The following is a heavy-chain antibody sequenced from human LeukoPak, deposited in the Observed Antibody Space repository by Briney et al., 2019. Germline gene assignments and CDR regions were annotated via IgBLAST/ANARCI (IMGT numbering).Heavy chain of an antibody. Sequence: GGSLRLSCAASGFIFSSYVMSWVRQAPGKGLEWVSAISGNGGSTYYADSVKGRFSISRDNSKNTLYLQMNSLRAEDTAVYYCAKNSLENYFDYWGQGTLVTVSS. CDR1: GFIFSSYV. J-gene: IGHJ4*02. CDR3: AKNSLENYFDY. V-gene: IGHV3-23*01. CDR2: ISGNGGST. D-gene: IGHD2/OR15-2a*01.